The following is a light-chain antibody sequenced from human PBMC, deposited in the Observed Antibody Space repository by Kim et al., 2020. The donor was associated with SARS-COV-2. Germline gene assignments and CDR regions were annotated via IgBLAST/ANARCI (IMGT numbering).Light chain of an antibody. CDR1: QKIFTY. J-gene: IGKJ5*01. CDR3: QQHTSWPNT. V-gene: IGKV3-11*01. CDR2: DTS. Sequence: SPGARATLSCRASQKIFTYLAWYQQKPGQPPRLLIYDTSERATGIPARFSGSGSGTDFTLTISSLEPEDFGVYFCQQHTSWPNTFGQGTRLEIK.